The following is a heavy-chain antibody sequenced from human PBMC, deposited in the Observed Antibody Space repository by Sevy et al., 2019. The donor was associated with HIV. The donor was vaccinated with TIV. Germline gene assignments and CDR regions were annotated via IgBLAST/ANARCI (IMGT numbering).Heavy chain of an antibody. V-gene: IGHV1-2*02. CDR1: GYTFTGHY. CDR3: ARVFPYCSGGSCYSPYDAFDI. Sequence: ASVKVSCKASGYTFTGHYMHWVRQAPGQGLERMGWINPNSGSTDYAQKFQGRVTLTRDTSISTAYLELSRLTSDDTAVYYCARVFPYCSGGSCYSPYDAFDIWGQGTMVTVSS. J-gene: IGHJ3*02. CDR2: INPNSGST. D-gene: IGHD2-15*01.